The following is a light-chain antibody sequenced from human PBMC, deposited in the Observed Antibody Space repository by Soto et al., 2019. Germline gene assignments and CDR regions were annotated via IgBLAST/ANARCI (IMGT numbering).Light chain of an antibody. CDR3: SSYTSSSTVV. V-gene: IGLV2-14*03. Sequence: QSALTQPASVSGSPGQSNTISCTGTSSDVGAYNYVSWYQHHPGKAPKLMIYDVSNRPSGVSLRFSASKSGNTASLTISGLHAEYEADYYCSSYTSSSTVVFGGWTKLTVL. CDR1: SSDVGAYNY. CDR2: DVS. J-gene: IGLJ2*01.